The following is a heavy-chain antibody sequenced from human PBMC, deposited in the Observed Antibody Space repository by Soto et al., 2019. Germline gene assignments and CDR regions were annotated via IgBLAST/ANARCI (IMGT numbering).Heavy chain of an antibody. V-gene: IGHV1-18*01. D-gene: IGHD2-21*01. CDR1: GYTFTNYG. J-gene: IGHJ6*02. CDR3: AREGQAPYFYYGMDV. Sequence: QVQVVQSGDEVKKPGASVKVSCKASGYTFTNYGFSWVRQAPGQGLEWMGGISGYNDNTKYAEKFQGRVTMTTDTSTSTAHLELRSLRSDDTAVYYCAREGQAPYFYYGMDVWGPGTAVTVSS. CDR2: ISGYNDNT.